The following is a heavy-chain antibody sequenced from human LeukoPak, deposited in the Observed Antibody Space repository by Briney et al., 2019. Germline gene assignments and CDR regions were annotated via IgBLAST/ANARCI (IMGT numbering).Heavy chain of an antibody. J-gene: IGHJ4*02. D-gene: IGHD6-19*01. CDR3: ARGGGGGSSGWYDTDY. Sequence: GGSLRLSCAASGFTFSSYWMHWVRQAPGKGLVWVSRINSDGSSTTYADSVKGRFTISRDNAKNTLYLQMNSLRAEGTAVYYCARGGGGGSSGWYDTDYWGQGTLVTVSS. CDR2: INSDGSST. V-gene: IGHV3-74*01. CDR1: GFTFSSYW.